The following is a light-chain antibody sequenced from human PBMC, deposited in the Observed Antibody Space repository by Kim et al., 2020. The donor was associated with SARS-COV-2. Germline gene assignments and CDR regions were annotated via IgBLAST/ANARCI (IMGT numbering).Light chain of an antibody. Sequence: GQRVTIYCSGSKSNIGDNFVYWYQQLPGTAPRLLIHTNNRRPSGVPDRFSGSKSVTSASLTISGLRSEDEGDYYSGAWDDSLIGPVFGGGTKVTVL. V-gene: IGLV1-47*01. CDR3: GAWDDSLIGPV. J-gene: IGLJ3*02. CDR1: KSNIGDNF. CDR2: TNN.